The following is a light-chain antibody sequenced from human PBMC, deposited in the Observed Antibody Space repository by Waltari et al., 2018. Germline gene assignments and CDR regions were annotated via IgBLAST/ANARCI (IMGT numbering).Light chain of an antibody. CDR3: GTWDRSLAAGV. V-gene: IGLV1-51*01. CDR1: SPNIGGNY. J-gene: IGLJ3*02. Sequence: QSVLTQPPSVSAAPGQKVTISCSGRSPNIGGNYVARYQHPPGAAPKLVIYDNDQRPSGIPDRFSGSKSGTSATLVITGLQTGDEADYYCGTWDRSLAAGVFGGGTKVTVL. CDR2: DND.